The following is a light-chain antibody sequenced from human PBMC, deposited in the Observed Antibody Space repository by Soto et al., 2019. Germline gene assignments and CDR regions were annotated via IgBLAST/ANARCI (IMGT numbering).Light chain of an antibody. CDR1: QGISSY. CDR3: QQLNSYLSIT. J-gene: IGKJ5*01. V-gene: IGKV1-9*01. CDR2: AES. Sequence: DIQLTQSPSFLSASVGDRVTITCRASQGISSYLAWYQQKPGKAPKLLIYAESTLQSGVPSRFSGSGSGTEFTLTISSLQPEDFATYYCQQLNSYLSITFGQGTRLEIK.